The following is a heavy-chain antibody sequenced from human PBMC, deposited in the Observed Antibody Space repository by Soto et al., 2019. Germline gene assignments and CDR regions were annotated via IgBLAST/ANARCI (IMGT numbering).Heavy chain of an antibody. V-gene: IGHV3-33*01. D-gene: IGHD3-3*01. Sequence: GGSLRLSCAAPGFTFSSYGMHWVRQAPGKGLEWVAVIWYDGSNKYYADSVKGRFTISRDNSKNTLYLQMNSLRAEDTAVYYRARTLGGDFWSGFPGMDVWGQGTTVTVSS. CDR3: ARTLGGDFWSGFPGMDV. J-gene: IGHJ6*02. CDR2: IWYDGSNK. CDR1: GFTFSSYG.